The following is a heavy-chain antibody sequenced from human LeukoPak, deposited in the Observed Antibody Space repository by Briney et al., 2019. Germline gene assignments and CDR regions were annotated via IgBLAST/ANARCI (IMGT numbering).Heavy chain of an antibody. J-gene: IGHJ6*03. V-gene: IGHV4-38-2*02. Sequence: SETLTLTCTVSGGSISSYYWSWIRQPPGKGLEWIGSIYHSGSTYYNPSLKSRFTISVDTSKNQFSLKLSSVTAADTAVYYCARVNSSGWYEYYYYYYYMDVRGKGTTVTVSS. CDR1: GGSISSYY. CDR3: ARVNSSGWYEYYYYYYYMDV. CDR2: IYHSGST. D-gene: IGHD6-19*01.